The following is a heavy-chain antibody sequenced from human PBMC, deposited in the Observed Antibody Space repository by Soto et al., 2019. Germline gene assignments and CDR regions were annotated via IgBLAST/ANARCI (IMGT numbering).Heavy chain of an antibody. Sequence: QVQLVQSGAELKKPGASVKVSCKASGYTFSNYDMNWVRQATGQGPEWIGWVNPNNGDTGYAQKFQGRVTLTTDICTTTAYMELPSLRSEDTAIYYCAKVSRKGSAIDFDYWGQGTLINVSS. V-gene: IGHV1-8*01. CDR3: AKVSRKGSAIDFDY. CDR2: VNPNNGDT. CDR1: GYTFSNYD. D-gene: IGHD3-10*01. J-gene: IGHJ4*02.